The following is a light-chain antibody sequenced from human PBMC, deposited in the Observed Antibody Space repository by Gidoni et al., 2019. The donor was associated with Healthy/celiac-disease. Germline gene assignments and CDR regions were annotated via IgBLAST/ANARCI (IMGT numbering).Light chain of an antibody. CDR2: WAS. CDR3: QQYITSRHA. V-gene: IGKV4-1*01. CDR1: QSVYYSPNNYNY. J-gene: IGKJ4*01. Sequence: DFLMNQYPESLPVSPGERATITCKSSQSVYYSPNNYNYLDWYQQRPGKPPKLLIYWASTRASGVPDRISGSGSGTDFTLTINNLQAEDVAVYYCQQYITSRHAFXGXTRVEI.